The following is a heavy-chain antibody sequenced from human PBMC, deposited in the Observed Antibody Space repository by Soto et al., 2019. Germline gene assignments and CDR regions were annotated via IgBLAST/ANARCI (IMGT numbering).Heavy chain of an antibody. J-gene: IGHJ4*01. D-gene: IGHD2-2*01. V-gene: IGHV5-51*01. Sequence: PGESLKISCKGSGYTFTNYWLGWVRQMPGKGLEWMGIIYPGDSDTRYSPSFQGQVSISADKSISTAYLQWISLKASDTAIYYCARQRCGSASCYADYWGHGTLVTVS. CDR2: IYPGDSDT. CDR1: GYTFTNYW. CDR3: ARQRCGSASCYADY.